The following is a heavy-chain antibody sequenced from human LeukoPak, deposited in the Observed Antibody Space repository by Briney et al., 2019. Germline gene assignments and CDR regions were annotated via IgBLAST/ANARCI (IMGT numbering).Heavy chain of an antibody. CDR3: ARDSSHPSYSYSGMDV. J-gene: IGHJ6*02. V-gene: IGHV4-59*01. CDR1: GGSISSYY. CDR2: IYYSGST. Sequence: PSETLSLTCTVSGGSISSYYWSWIRQPPGKGLEWIGYIYYSGSTNYNPSLKSRVTISVDTSKNQFSLKLSSVTAADTAVYYCARDSSHPSYSYSGMDVWGQGTTVTVSS.